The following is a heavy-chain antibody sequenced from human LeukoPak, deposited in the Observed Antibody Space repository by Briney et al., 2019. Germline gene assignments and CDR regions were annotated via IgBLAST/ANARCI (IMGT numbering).Heavy chain of an antibody. D-gene: IGHD6-19*01. J-gene: IGHJ4*02. CDR1: GFTFSSYW. CDR3: ARVSDLSSGWGRSLDAFDI. V-gene: IGHV3-7*01. Sequence: PGGSLRLSCAASGFTFSSYWMSWVRQAPGKGLEWVANIKQDGSEKYYVDSVKGRFTISRDNAKNSLYLQMNSLRAEDTAVYYCARVSDLSSGWGRSLDAFDIWGQGTLVTVSS. CDR2: IKQDGSEK.